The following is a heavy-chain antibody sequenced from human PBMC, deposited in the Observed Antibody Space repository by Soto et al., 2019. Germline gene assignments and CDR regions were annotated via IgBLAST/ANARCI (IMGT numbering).Heavy chain of an antibody. CDR2: IIPIFGTA. D-gene: IGHD6-13*01. V-gene: IGHV1-69*12. CDR1: GGTFSSYA. J-gene: IGHJ6*02. Sequence: QVQLVQSGAEVKKPGSSVKVSCKASGGTFSSYAISWVRQAPGQGLEWMGGIIPIFGTANYAQKFQGRVTITADESTRTAYMELSSLRAEDTAVYYCASRIAAAGAYYYYGMDVWGQGTTVTVSS. CDR3: ASRIAAAGAYYYYGMDV.